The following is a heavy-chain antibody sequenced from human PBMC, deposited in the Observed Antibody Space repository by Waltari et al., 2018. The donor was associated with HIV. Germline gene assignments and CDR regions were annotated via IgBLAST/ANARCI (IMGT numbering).Heavy chain of an antibody. V-gene: IGHV3-7*04. Sequence: EVQLVESGGGLVQPGGSLRLSCAACGFPFSSVGLSWLCQAPGKGLEWVANKKQDGSEKYYVDSVNGRFTISRDNAENSLYLQMNSLRAEDTAVYYCARGGFYGSGSKVNWGQGTLVTVSS. D-gene: IGHD3-10*01. CDR3: ARGGFYGSGSKVN. CDR1: GFPFSSVG. J-gene: IGHJ4*02. CDR2: KKQDGSEK.